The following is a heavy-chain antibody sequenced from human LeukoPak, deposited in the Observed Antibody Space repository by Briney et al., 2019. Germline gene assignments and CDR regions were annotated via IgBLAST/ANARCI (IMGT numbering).Heavy chain of an antibody. Sequence: PSETLSLTCAVYGGSFSGYYWSWIRQPPGKGLEWIGYIYNSGSTYYNPSLKSRVTISADTSKNQFSLKLSSVTAADTAVYYCARDTGGGDFGYYFDYWGQGTLVTVSS. D-gene: IGHD2-21*01. CDR1: GGSFSGYY. V-gene: IGHV4-34*09. J-gene: IGHJ4*02. CDR3: ARDTGGGDFGYYFDY. CDR2: IYNSGST.